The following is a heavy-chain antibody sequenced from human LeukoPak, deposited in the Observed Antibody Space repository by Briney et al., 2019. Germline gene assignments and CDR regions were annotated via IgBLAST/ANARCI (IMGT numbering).Heavy chain of an antibody. Sequence: GGSLRLSCAASGFTFSSYAMTWVRQAPGKGLEWVSAIGGGGGNIFYADSVKGRFTISRDNSKNTLYLQMNSLRAEDTAVYYCATDRVAGRRPLLELGYWGQGTLVTVSA. CDR1: GFTFSSYA. D-gene: IGHD6-19*01. J-gene: IGHJ4*02. CDR2: IGGGGGNI. V-gene: IGHV3-23*01. CDR3: ATDRVAGRRPLLELGY.